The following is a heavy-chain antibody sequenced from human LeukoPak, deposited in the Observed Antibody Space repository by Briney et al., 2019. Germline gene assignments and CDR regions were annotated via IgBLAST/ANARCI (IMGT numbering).Heavy chain of an antibody. CDR1: GGSISSYY. Sequence: PSETLSLTCTVSGGSISSYYWSWIRQPAGKGLEWIGRIYTSGSTNYNPSLKSRVTMSVDTSKNQFSLKLRSVTAADTAVYYCARDLVSGYYGSGSYSYYFDYWGQGTLVTVSS. CDR3: ARDLVSGYYGSGSYSYYFDY. CDR2: IYTSGST. J-gene: IGHJ4*02. D-gene: IGHD3-10*01. V-gene: IGHV4-4*07.